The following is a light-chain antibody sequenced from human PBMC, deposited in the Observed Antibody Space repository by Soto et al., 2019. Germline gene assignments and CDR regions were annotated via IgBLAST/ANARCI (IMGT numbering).Light chain of an antibody. CDR2: DNN. V-gene: IGLV1-51*01. Sequence: MHALLVYSAQGHKVIVSCAGSISHSWNNYVSWYQQLPGTAPKLLIYDNNKRPSGIPDRFSGSKSGTSATLGITGLQTGDEADYYCGAWDSSLSAGGYVFGTGTKVNVL. CDR3: GAWDSSLSAGGYV. CDR1: ISHSWNNY. J-gene: IGLJ1*01.